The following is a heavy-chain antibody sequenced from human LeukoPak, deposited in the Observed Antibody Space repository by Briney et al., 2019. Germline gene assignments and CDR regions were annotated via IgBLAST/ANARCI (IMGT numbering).Heavy chain of an antibody. J-gene: IGHJ4*02. D-gene: IGHD6-6*01. CDR3: ERDRSSSSDY. V-gene: IGHV4-38-2*02. Sequence: SETLSLTCAVSGYSISSGYYWGWIRQPPGKGLEWIGSIYHSGSTYYNPSLKSRVTISVDTSKNQFSLKLSSVTATDAAIYYCERDRSSSSDYWGQGTLVTVSS. CDR1: GYSISSGYY. CDR2: IYHSGST.